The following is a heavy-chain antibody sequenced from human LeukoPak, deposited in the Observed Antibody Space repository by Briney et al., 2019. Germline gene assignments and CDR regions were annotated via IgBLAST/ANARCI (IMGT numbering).Heavy chain of an antibody. V-gene: IGHV3-7*03. CDR3: ARDVVVVIIYPYYSGMAV. D-gene: IGHD3-22*01. Sequence: PGGSLRLSCAASGFTFSSYWMSWGRQAPGKGLEWVANIKQDGSEKYYVDSVKGRFTISRDNARNSLYLQMNRLRAEDTAVYYCARDVVVVIIYPYYSGMAVWGQGTTVTVSS. CDR1: GFTFSSYW. J-gene: IGHJ6*02. CDR2: IKQDGSEK.